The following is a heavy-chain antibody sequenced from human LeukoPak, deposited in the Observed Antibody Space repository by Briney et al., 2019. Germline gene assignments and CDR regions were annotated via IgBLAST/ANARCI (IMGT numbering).Heavy chain of an antibody. Sequence: PGGSLRLSCAASGFTITSYAMSGVRQAPGKGLEWVSVISGSGGSTYSADSVKGRFTISRDNSKNTLFLQMNSLRAEDTAVYYCAKGGAAMVNYYFDYWGQGTLVTVSS. CDR2: ISGSGGST. CDR1: GFTITSYA. J-gene: IGHJ4*02. V-gene: IGHV3-23*01. CDR3: AKGGAAMVNYYFDY. D-gene: IGHD5-18*01.